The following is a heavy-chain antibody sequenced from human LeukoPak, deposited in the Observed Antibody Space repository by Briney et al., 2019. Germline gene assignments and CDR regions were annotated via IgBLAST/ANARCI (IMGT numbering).Heavy chain of an antibody. CDR1: GGSISSYY. V-gene: IGHV4-4*07. D-gene: IGHD5-12*01. CDR2: IYTSGST. J-gene: IGHJ5*02. Sequence: PSETLSLTCTVSGGSISSYYWSWIWQPAGKGLEWIGRIYTSGSTNYNPSLKSRVTMSVDTSKNQFSLKLSSVTAADTAVYYCARDGYSGYDLVVVTASNWFDPWGQGTLVTVSS. CDR3: ARDGYSGYDLVVVTASNWFDP.